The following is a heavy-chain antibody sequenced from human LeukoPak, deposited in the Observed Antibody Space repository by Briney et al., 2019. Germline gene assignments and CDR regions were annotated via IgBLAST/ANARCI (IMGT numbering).Heavy chain of an antibody. Sequence: PGGSLRLSCAAPGFTFSGYYMSWVRQAPGKGLEWVANINPDGSEKYYVDSLRGRFTISRDNTRNSLYLEMNSLGAEDTAVYYCARRLARTFDYWGQGTLVTVSS. CDR2: INPDGSEK. V-gene: IGHV3-7*01. CDR3: ARRLARTFDY. J-gene: IGHJ4*02. D-gene: IGHD6-19*01. CDR1: GFTFSGYY.